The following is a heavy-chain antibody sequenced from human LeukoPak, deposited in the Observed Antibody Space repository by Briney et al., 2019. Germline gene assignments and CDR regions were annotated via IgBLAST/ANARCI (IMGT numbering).Heavy chain of an antibody. CDR3: ANGPYGGLDY. CDR1: GFTFSSYG. V-gene: IGHV3-30*18. CDR2: ISFDGRNK. Sequence: PGGSLRLSCAASGFTFSSYGTHWVRQAPGKGLEWVALISFDGRNKYYADSVKGRFTISRDNSENKLYLQMNSLRAEDTAVYYCANGPYGGLDYWGPGTLVTVSS. J-gene: IGHJ4*02. D-gene: IGHD4/OR15-4a*01.